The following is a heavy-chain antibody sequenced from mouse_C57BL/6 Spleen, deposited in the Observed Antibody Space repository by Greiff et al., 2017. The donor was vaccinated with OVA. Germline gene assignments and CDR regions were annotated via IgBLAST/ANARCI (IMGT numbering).Heavy chain of an antibody. Sequence: VQLQQSGAELARPGASVKMSCKASGYTFTSYTMHWVKQRPGQGLEWIGYINPSSGYTKYNQKFKDKATLTADKSSSTAYMQLSSLTSEDSAVYYCAREPYDYDLDVWGTGTTVTVSS. J-gene: IGHJ1*03. CDR1: GYTFTSYT. D-gene: IGHD2-4*01. V-gene: IGHV1-4*01. CDR2: INPSSGYT. CDR3: AREPYDYDLDV.